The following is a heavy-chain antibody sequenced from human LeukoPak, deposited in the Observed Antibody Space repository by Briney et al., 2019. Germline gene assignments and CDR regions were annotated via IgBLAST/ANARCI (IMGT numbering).Heavy chain of an antibody. CDR1: GYSFTSYW. CDR3: ARLLEPPGYYFDY. J-gene: IGHJ4*02. V-gene: IGHV5-51*01. Sequence: GESLRISCKGSGYSFTSYWIGWVRQMPGKGLGWMGIIYPGDSDTRYSPSFQGQVTISADKSISTAYLQWSSLKASDTAMYYCARLLEPPGYYFDYWGQGTLVTVSS. D-gene: IGHD1-1*01. CDR2: IYPGDSDT.